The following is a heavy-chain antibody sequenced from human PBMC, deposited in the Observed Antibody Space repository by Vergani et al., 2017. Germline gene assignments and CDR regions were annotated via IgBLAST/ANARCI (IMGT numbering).Heavy chain of an antibody. V-gene: IGHV3-23*01. Sequence: EVQLLESGGGLVQPGGSLRLSCAASGFTFSSYAMSWVRQAPGKGLEWVSAISGSGGSTYYADSVKGRFTISRDNSKNTLYLQMNSLRAEDTAVYYCAKGGIVGATTGGYYYYYMDVWGKGTTATVSS. CDR3: AKGGIVGATTGGYYYYYMDV. D-gene: IGHD1-26*01. CDR1: GFTFSSYA. CDR2: ISGSGGST. J-gene: IGHJ6*03.